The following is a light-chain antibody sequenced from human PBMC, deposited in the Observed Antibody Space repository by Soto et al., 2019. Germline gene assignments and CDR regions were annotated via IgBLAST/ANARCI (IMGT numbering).Light chain of an antibody. Sequence: DIQLTQSPSFLSASVGDRVTITCRASQGVSSYLAWYQQKPGKAPKLLIYAASTLQSGVPSRFSGSVSGTEFTLSIRILQPEDFATYYCLQLNSYPWTLSQGNKVELK. J-gene: IGKJ1*01. CDR1: QGVSSY. CDR3: LQLNSYPWT. V-gene: IGKV1-9*01. CDR2: AAS.